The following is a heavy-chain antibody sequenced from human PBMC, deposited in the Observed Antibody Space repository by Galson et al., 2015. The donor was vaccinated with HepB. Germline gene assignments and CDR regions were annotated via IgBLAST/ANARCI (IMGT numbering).Heavy chain of an antibody. CDR3: AKAVAARPGWFDP. D-gene: IGHD6-6*01. J-gene: IGHJ5*02. V-gene: IGHV3-23*01. Sequence: SLRLSCAASGFTFSRYAMSWVRQAPGKGLEWVPAISGSGGSTYYADSVKGRFTISRDNSKNTLYLQMNSLRAEDTAVYYCAKAVAARPGWFDPWGQGTLVTVSS. CDR1: GFTFSRYA. CDR2: ISGSGGST.